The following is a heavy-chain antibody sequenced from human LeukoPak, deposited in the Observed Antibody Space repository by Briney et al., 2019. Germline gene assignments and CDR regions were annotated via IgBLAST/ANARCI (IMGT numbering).Heavy chain of an antibody. J-gene: IGHJ4*02. CDR1: EGTFSSYA. Sequence: ASVKVSCKASEGTFSSYAISWVRQAPGQGLEWMGRIIPILGIANYAQKFQGRVTITRNTSISTAYMELSSLRSEDTAVYYCARYSGSYGINYWGQGTLVTVSS. D-gene: IGHD1-26*01. CDR2: IIPILGIA. CDR3: ARYSGSYGINY. V-gene: IGHV1-69*04.